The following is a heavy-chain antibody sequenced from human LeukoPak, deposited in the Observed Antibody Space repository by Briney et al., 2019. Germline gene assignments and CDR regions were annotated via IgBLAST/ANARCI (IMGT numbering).Heavy chain of an antibody. Sequence: ASVKVSCKASGYTFNSYYMHWVRQAPGQGLEWMGIMNPSDGSTSYAQKFQGRVTMTTDTSTSTVYMELSSLRSEDTAVYYCARDPYDLVVVTATHLYFDYWGQGTLVTVSS. CDR1: GYTFNSYY. CDR2: MNPSDGST. CDR3: ARDPYDLVVVTATHLYFDY. V-gene: IGHV1-46*02. D-gene: IGHD2-15*01. J-gene: IGHJ4*02.